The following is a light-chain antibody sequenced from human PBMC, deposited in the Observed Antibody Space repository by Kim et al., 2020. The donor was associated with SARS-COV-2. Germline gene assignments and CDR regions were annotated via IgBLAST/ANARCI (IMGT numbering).Light chain of an antibody. J-gene: IGKJ1*01. CDR3: QQYDTSPWT. Sequence: CHGERGTLSCWARPRLSSSDLAGYQQKHGQAPRRLIYGASSRVTGIPDRFSGSGSWTDFTLTISRLEPEDFAVYFCQQYDTSPWTFGQGTKVDIK. V-gene: IGKV3-20*01. CDR2: GAS. CDR1: PRLSSSD.